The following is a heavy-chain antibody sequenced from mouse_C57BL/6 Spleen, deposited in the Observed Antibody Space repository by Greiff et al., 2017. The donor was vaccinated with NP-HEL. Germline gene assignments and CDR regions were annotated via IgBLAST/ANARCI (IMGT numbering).Heavy chain of an antibody. J-gene: IGHJ4*01. Sequence: EVKLQESGGGLVQPGGSLKLSCAASGFTFSDYYMYWVRQTPEKRLEWVAYISNGGGSTYYPDTVKGRFTISRDNAKNTLYLQMSRLKSEDTAMYYWARNWDDYYAMDYWGQGTSVTVSS. D-gene: IGHD4-1*01. CDR3: ARNWDDYYAMDY. CDR2: ISNGGGST. CDR1: GFTFSDYY. V-gene: IGHV5-12*01.